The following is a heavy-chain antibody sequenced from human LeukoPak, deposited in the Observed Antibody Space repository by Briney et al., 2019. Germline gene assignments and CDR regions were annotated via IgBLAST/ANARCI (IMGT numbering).Heavy chain of an antibody. Sequence: GGSLRLSCAASGFTVSTYYMTWVRQAPGKGLECVSVIYSGGSTYYADSVKGRFTVSRDNSKNTLYLQMNSLRAEDTAMYYRARGLGYCTSTTCLLPFDYWGQGTLVTVSP. D-gene: IGHD2-2*01. CDR3: ARGLGYCTSTTCLLPFDY. V-gene: IGHV3-53*01. J-gene: IGHJ4*02. CDR2: IYSGGST. CDR1: GFTVSTYY.